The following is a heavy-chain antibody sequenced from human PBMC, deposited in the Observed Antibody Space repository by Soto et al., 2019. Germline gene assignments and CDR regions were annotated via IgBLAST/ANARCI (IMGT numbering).Heavy chain of an antibody. CDR1: GYTFTGYY. D-gene: IGHD2-21*01. CDR3: ARGVVIGTLYGMDV. Sequence: ASVRVSCKASGYTFTGYYMHWVRQAPGQGLEWMGWINPNSGGTNYAQKFQGWVTMTRDTSISTAYMELSRLRSDDTAVYYCARGVVIGTLYGMDVWGQGTTGTVSS. V-gene: IGHV1-2*04. CDR2: INPNSGGT. J-gene: IGHJ6*02.